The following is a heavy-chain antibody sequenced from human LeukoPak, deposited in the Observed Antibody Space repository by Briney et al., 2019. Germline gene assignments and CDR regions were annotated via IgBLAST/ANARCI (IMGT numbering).Heavy chain of an antibody. J-gene: IGHJ4*02. Sequence: GWSLRLSCAASGFTFSSYWMHWVRQARWKGVVWVSRINSAGSSTSYADSVKGRFTISRDNDKNTLYLQMNSLRAEDTAVYYCARAYGSGSYLEYYFDYWGQGTLVTVSS. CDR2: INSAGSST. CDR3: ARAYGSGSYLEYYFDY. CDR1: GFTFSSYW. V-gene: IGHV3-74*01. D-gene: IGHD3-10*01.